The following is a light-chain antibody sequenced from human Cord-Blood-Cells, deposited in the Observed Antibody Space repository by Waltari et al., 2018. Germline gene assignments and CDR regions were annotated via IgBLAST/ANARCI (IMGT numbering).Light chain of an antibody. CDR3: CSYAGSSTLV. V-gene: IGLV2-23*01. J-gene: IGLJ2*01. CDR1: SSDVGGYNL. Sequence: QSALTQPPSVSGSPGQSITIPCTGTSSDVGGYNLVSLYQQHPGKAPKLMIYAGSKGPAGVSNRFSGFKAVNTASLTISGLQAEDEGDYYCCSYAGSSTLVFGGGTKLTVL. CDR2: AGS.